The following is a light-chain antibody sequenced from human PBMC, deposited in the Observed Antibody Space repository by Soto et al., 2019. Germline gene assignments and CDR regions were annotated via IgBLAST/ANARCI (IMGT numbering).Light chain of an antibody. CDR2: GAS. V-gene: IGKV3-15*01. Sequence: EIVMTQSPATLSVSPGERATLSCRASQSINSDLAWYLQKPGQAPRLLIYGASTRATGIPARFSGSWSVTEFILPISSLQPEDFAVYYCQQYNDWLAISFGGGTKLEI. J-gene: IGKJ4*01. CDR1: QSINSD. CDR3: QQYNDWLAIS.